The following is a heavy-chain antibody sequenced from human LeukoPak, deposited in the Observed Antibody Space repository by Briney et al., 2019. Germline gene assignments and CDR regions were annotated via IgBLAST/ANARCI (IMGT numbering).Heavy chain of an antibody. Sequence: GGSLRLSCAASGFTFSSYSMNWVRQAPGKGLEWVSSISSSSSYIYYADSVKGRFTISRDNAKNSLYLQMNSLRAEDTAVYYCARGFLGDNWNDATCLDYWGQGTLVTVSS. V-gene: IGHV3-21*01. D-gene: IGHD1-20*01. CDR2: ISSSSSYI. CDR3: ARGFLGDNWNDATCLDY. CDR1: GFTFSSYS. J-gene: IGHJ4*02.